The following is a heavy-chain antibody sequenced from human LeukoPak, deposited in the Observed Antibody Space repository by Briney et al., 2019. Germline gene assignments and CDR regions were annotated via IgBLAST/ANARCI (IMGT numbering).Heavy chain of an antibody. CDR3: ARERQNGLDV. CDR2: INPNSGGT. CDR1: GYTFSDYY. D-gene: IGHD6-25*01. V-gene: IGHV1-2*04. J-gene: IGHJ6*02. Sequence: GASVKVSVKASGYTFSDYYMHWVRQAPGQGLEWMGWINPNSGGTNYAQKFQGWVTMTRDTSITTAYMELSSPRSDDTAIYYCARERQNGLDVWGQGTTVTVSS.